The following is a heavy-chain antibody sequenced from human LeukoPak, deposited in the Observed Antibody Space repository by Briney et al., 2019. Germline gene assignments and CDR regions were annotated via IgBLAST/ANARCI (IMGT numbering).Heavy chain of an antibody. D-gene: IGHD3-10*01. CDR3: ARALPYGSGSRQDY. J-gene: IGHJ4*02. Sequence: NPSETLSLTCTVSGGSISSYYWSWIRQPPGKGLEWIGEINHGGSTNYNPSLKSRVTISVDTSKNQFSLKLSSVTAADTAVYYCARALPYGSGSRQDYWGQGTLVTVSS. V-gene: IGHV4-34*01. CDR2: INHGGST. CDR1: GGSISSYY.